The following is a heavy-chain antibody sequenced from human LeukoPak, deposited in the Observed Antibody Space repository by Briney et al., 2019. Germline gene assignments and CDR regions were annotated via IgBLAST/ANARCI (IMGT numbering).Heavy chain of an antibody. CDR1: GFTFSSYS. Sequence: GGSLRLSCAASGFTFSSYSMNWVRQAPGKGLEWVSSISSSSSYIYYADSVKGRFTISRDNAKNSLYLQMNSLRAEDTAVYYCARDLSGGWSGSFDYWGQGTLVTVSS. V-gene: IGHV3-21*01. D-gene: IGHD6-19*01. CDR2: ISSSSSYI. CDR3: ARDLSGGWSGSFDY. J-gene: IGHJ4*02.